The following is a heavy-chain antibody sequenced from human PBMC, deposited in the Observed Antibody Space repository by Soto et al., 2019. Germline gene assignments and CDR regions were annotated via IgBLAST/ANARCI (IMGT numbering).Heavy chain of an antibody. CDR2: ISSTTNYI. V-gene: IGHV3-21*06. CDR3: ARESEDLTSNFDY. CDR1: GVTFSTYA. J-gene: IGHJ4*02. Sequence: GGSLRLSCIASGVTFSTYAMSWVRQAPGKGLEWVSAISSTTNYIYYGDSMKGRFTISRDNAKNSLYLEMNSLRAEDTAVYYCARESEDLTSNFDYWGQGTLVTVSS.